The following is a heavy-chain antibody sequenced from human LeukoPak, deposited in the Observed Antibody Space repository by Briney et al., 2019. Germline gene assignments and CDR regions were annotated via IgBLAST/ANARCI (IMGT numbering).Heavy chain of an antibody. V-gene: IGHV1-18*01. CDR3: ARVARWFGEPYYYYGMDV. D-gene: IGHD3-10*01. CDR1: GYTFTSYG. J-gene: IGHJ6*02. CDR2: ISAYNGNT. Sequence: ASVKVSCKASGYTFTSYGISWVRQAPGQGLEWMGWISAYNGNTNYAQKLQVRVTMTTDTSTSTAYMELRSLRSDDTAVHYCARVARWFGEPYYYYGMDVWGQGTTVTVSS.